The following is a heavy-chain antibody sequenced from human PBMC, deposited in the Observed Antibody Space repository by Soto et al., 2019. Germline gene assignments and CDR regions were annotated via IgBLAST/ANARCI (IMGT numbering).Heavy chain of an antibody. V-gene: IGHV4-59*01. Sequence: SSETLSLTCTVSGGSISSYYWSWIRQPPGKGLEWIGYIYYSGSTNYNPSLKSRVTISVDTSKNQFSLKLSSVTAADTAVYYCARAGTYSGYDGTQLDYWGQGTLVTVSS. CDR2: IYYSGST. CDR3: ARAGTYSGYDGTQLDY. D-gene: IGHD5-12*01. CDR1: GGSISSYY. J-gene: IGHJ4*02.